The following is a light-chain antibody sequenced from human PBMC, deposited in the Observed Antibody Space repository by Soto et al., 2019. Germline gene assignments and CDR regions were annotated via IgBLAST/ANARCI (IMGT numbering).Light chain of an antibody. CDR2: DAS. J-gene: IGKJ3*01. V-gene: IGKV1-33*01. CDR1: QDISNY. CDR3: QQYDNLPVS. Sequence: DIQMNQSPSSLSASVGDRVTITCQASQDISNYLNWYQQKPGKAPKLLIYDASNLETGVPSRFSGSGSGTDFTFTISSLQPEDIATYYCQQYDNLPVSVGPGTKVDIK.